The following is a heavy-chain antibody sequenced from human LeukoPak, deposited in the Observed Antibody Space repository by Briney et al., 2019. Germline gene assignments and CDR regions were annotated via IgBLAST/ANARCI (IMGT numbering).Heavy chain of an antibody. Sequence: SETLSLTCTVSGGSISSSSYYWGWIRQPPGKGLEWIGSIYYSGSTYYNPSLKSRVTISVDTSKNQFSLKLSSVTAADTAVYYCARARVVPAAKSHYFDYWGQGTLVTVSS. V-gene: IGHV4-39*07. D-gene: IGHD2-2*01. CDR3: ARARVVPAAKSHYFDY. J-gene: IGHJ4*02. CDR1: GGSISSSSYY. CDR2: IYYSGST.